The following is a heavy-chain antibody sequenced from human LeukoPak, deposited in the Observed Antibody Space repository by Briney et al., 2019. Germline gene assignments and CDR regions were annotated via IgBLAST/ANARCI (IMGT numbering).Heavy chain of an antibody. Sequence: GGSLRLSCAASGFTFSSYSMNWVRQAPGKGLVWVSSISSSSSYIYYADSVKGRFTISRDNAKNSLYLQMNSLRAEDTAVYYCARDLTVDSSGYLTVDYWGQGTLVTVSS. CDR2: ISSSSSYI. CDR3: ARDLTVDSSGYLTVDY. D-gene: IGHD3-22*01. V-gene: IGHV3-21*01. CDR1: GFTFSSYS. J-gene: IGHJ4*02.